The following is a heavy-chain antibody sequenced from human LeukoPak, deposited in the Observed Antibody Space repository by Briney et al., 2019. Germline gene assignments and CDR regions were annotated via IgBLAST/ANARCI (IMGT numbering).Heavy chain of an antibody. D-gene: IGHD3-3*01. CDR1: GFRFGSFW. CDR3: ARIGSVDLKWLNH. Sequence: QAGGSLRLSCVASGFRFGSFWMSWVRQAPGKGLEWVANINQDGSEKYYVDSVKGRFTISRDNAKNSLHLQMNSLRSEDTAVYYGARIGSVDLKWLNHWGQGTLVTVSS. J-gene: IGHJ5*02. V-gene: IGHV3-7*01. CDR2: INQDGSEK.